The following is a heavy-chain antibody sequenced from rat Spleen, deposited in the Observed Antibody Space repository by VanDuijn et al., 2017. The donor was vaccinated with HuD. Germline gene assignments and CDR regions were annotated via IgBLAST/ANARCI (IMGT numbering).Heavy chain of an antibody. D-gene: IGHD1-3*01. CDR3: ARGGYGSYIYGFFDF. CDR2: IWSNGVA. CDR1: GFSLTNYH. J-gene: IGHJ1*01. Sequence: QVQLKESGPGLVQPSQTLSLTCTVSGFSLTNYHVHWVRQPPGEGLEWMGIIWSNGVADYNSAFISRLSISRDTSKSQVFLKMNSLQTGDTAMYFCARGGYGSYIYGFFDFWGPGTMVTVSS. V-gene: IGHV2-27*01.